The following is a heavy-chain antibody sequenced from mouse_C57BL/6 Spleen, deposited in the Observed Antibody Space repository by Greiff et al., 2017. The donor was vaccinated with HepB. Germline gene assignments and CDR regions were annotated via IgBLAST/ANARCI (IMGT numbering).Heavy chain of an antibody. Sequence: QVQLQQSGAELVRPGASVKLSCKASGYTFTDYYINWVKQRPGQGLEWIARIYPGSGNTYYNEKFKGKATLTEDKSSSTAYMQLSSLTSEDSAVCVCARDYYGSSYDYWGQGTTLTVSS. V-gene: IGHV1-76*01. J-gene: IGHJ2*01. D-gene: IGHD1-1*01. CDR1: GYTFTDYY. CDR2: IYPGSGNT. CDR3: ARDYYGSSYDY.